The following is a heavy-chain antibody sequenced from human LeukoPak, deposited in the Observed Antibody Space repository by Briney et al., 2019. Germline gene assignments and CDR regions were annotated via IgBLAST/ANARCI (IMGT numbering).Heavy chain of an antibody. CDR3: ARSGAAAGTVLSDY. CDR1: GGTFSSYA. CDR2: IIPIFGTA. J-gene: IGHJ4*02. D-gene: IGHD6-13*01. V-gene: IGHV1-69*13. Sequence: SVKVSCKASGGTFSSYAISWVRQAPGQGLEWMGGIIPIFGTANYAQKFQGRVTITADESTSTAYMELNSLRSEDTAVYYCARSGAAAGTVLSDYWGQGTLVTVSS.